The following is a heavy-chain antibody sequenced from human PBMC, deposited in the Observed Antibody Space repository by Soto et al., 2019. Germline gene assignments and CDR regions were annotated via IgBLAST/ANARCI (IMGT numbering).Heavy chain of an antibody. J-gene: IGHJ5*02. CDR3: ARHRARNWFDP. V-gene: IGHV4-39*01. CDR2: IYYSGST. Sequence: SETLSLTCIVSGGSISSSSYYWGWLRQAPGKGLEWIVSIYYSGSTYYNTSLNSRVTIPVDTSNSQCSLKLSAVTSADTAVFYCARHRARNWFDPWGQGTLVTVSS. D-gene: IGHD6-6*01. CDR1: GGSISSSSYY.